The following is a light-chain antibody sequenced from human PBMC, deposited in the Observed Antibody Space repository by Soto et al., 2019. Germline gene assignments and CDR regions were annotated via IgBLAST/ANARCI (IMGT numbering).Light chain of an antibody. J-gene: IGKJ4*01. Sequence: EIVLTQSPGTLSASPGERVTLSCRASQSVANNYLAWYQQKPGQAPRFLIYDASSRATGIPDRFSGSGSGTDFTLTISRLEPEDFAVYYCEQYGSTPLTFGGGTKVEIK. CDR2: DAS. CDR3: EQYGSTPLT. CDR1: QSVANNY. V-gene: IGKV3-20*01.